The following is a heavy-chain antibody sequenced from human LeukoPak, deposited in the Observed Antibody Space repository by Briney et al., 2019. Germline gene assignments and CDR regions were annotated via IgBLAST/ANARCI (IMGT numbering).Heavy chain of an antibody. CDR3: ARDLRGYCGGDCYLFDY. CDR1: GFTFSSYS. D-gene: IGHD2-21*02. CDR2: ISSSGGTI. J-gene: IGHJ4*02. V-gene: IGHV3-48*01. Sequence: GGSLRLSCAASGFTFSSYSMNWVRQAPGKGLEWVSYISSSGGTIYYADSVKGRFTISRDNAKNSLYLQMNSLRAEDTAVYYCARDLRGYCGGDCYLFDYWGQGTLVTVSS.